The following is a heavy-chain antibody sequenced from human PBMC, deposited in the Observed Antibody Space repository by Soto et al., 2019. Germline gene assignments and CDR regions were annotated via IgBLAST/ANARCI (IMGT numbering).Heavy chain of an antibody. CDR2: ISGSGGSK. CDR1: GFTFSSYA. D-gene: IGHD3-3*01. CDR3: AKVLPYYDFWSGYCDY. J-gene: IGHJ4*02. V-gene: IGHV3-23*01. Sequence: GGSLRLSCAASGFTFSSYAMSWVRQAPGKGLEWVSAISGSGGSKYYADSVKGRFTISRDNSKNTLYLQMNSLRAEDKAVYYCAKVLPYYDFWSGYCDYWGQGTLVTVSS.